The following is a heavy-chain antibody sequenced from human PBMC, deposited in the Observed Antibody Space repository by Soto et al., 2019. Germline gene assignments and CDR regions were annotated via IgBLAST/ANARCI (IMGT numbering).Heavy chain of an antibody. J-gene: IGHJ6*02. Sequence: QVHLVQSGGGVVQPGRSLRLSCAASGFTFVHHGFHWVRQAPGKGLEWVALIRYDGANIYYADSVKGRFTVSRDNSKNTVHLQMTNLSAEDTAVYYCARDGSNDDLLTGHYGMDVWGQGTTVTVSS. D-gene: IGHD3-9*01. CDR1: GFTFVHHG. CDR3: ARDGSNDDLLTGHYGMDV. V-gene: IGHV3-33*01. CDR2: IRYDGANI.